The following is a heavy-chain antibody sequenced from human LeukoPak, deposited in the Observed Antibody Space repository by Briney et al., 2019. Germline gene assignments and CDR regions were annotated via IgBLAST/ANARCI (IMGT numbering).Heavy chain of an antibody. D-gene: IGHD2-15*01. J-gene: IGHJ4*02. CDR2: INSDGLIT. CDR1: GFTFSNYW. V-gene: IGHV3-74*01. CDR3: ARAPGYCSGGSCYSLLDY. Sequence: GGSLRLFCAASGFTFSNYWMHWVRQAPGKGLVWVSRINSDGLITNYADSVKGRFTISRDNSKNTLYLQMNSLRAEDTAVYYCARAPGYCSGGSCYSLLDYWGQGTLVTVSS.